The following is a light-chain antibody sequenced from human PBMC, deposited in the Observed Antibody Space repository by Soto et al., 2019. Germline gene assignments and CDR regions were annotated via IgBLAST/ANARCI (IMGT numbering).Light chain of an antibody. Sequence: SSELTQPPSVSLAPGQTASITCGGNNIGRRSVHWYQQRPSQAPVLVVYDDTERPSGIPDRFSGSNSGNTATLTISRVEAGEEADYYCQMWDTSSDHYVFGTGTKSPS. CDR3: QMWDTSSDHYV. CDR2: DDT. J-gene: IGLJ1*01. CDR1: NIGRRS. V-gene: IGLV3-21*02.